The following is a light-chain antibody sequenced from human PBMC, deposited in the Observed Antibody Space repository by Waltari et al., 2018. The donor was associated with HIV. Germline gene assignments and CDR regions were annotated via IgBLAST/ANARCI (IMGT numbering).Light chain of an antibody. CDR3: SSYTSSSASV. J-gene: IGLJ1*01. V-gene: IGLV2-14*01. CDR2: EVT. CDR1: SSDVGGYNY. Sequence: QSALTQPASVSGSPGQSITISCTGTSSDVGGYNYVSWYQLHPGKAPKLIIYEVTNRPSGVSNRFSGSKSGNTASLTISGLQAEDEADYYCSSYTSSSASVFGSGTKVTVL.